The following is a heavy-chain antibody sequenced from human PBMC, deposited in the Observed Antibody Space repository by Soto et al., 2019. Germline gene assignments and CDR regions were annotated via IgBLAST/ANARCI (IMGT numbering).Heavy chain of an antibody. Sequence: GGSLRLSCAASGFTFSSYWIHWVRQAPGKGLVWVSRINSDGISTSYADSVKGRFTISRDNAKNTLYLQMNSLRAEDTAVYYCASGEQQLVRDYLGQGTLVTVSS. CDR1: GFTFSSYW. CDR3: ASGEQQLVRDY. D-gene: IGHD6-13*01. J-gene: IGHJ4*02. V-gene: IGHV3-74*01. CDR2: INSDGIST.